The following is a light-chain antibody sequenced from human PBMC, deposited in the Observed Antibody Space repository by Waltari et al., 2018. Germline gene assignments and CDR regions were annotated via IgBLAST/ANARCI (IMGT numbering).Light chain of an antibody. CDR2: STN. Sequence: QTVVTQEPSFSVSPGGTVTLTCGLSSGSVSTSYYPSWYQQTPGQAPRTLIYSTNTRSSGVPDHFSGSSLGNKAALTITGAQADDESDYYCVLYMGSGTWEFGQGTK. CDR3: VLYMGSGTWE. V-gene: IGLV8-61*01. CDR1: SGSVSTSYY. J-gene: IGLJ3*02.